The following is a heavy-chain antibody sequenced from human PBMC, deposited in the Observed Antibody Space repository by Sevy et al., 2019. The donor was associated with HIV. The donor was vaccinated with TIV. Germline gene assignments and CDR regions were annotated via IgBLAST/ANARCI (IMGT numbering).Heavy chain of an antibody. CDR1: GFTFSSYS. CDR3: AREPSRPSSSSSDY. V-gene: IGHV3-48*01. D-gene: IGHD6-13*01. CDR2: ISSSSSTI. Sequence: GGSLRLSCAASGFTFSSYSMNWVRQAPGKGLEWVSYISSSSSTIYYADSVKGRFTISRDNAKNSLYLQMNSLRAEDTAVYYCAREPSRPSSSSSDYWGQGTLVTVSS. J-gene: IGHJ4*02.